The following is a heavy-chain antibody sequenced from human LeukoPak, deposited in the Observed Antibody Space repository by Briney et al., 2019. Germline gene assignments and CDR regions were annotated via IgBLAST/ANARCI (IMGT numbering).Heavy chain of an antibody. V-gene: IGHV4-34*01. CDR3: ARDLAFGAYYYYYYMDV. D-gene: IGHD3-10*01. CDR1: GGPFSGYY. CDR2: VNDSGSS. Sequence: SETLSLTCDVYGGPFSGYYWNWIRQPPGKGLEWIGEVNDSGSSNYKPSLKSRVTISVDTSENQFSLRLSSVTAADTAVYYCARDLAFGAYYYYYYMDVWGKGTTVTISS. J-gene: IGHJ6*03.